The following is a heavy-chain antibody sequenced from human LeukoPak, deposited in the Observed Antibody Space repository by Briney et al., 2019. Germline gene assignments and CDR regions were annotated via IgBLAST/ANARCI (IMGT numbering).Heavy chain of an antibody. CDR1: GFTFSSYS. V-gene: IGHV3-21*01. J-gene: IGHJ3*02. CDR3: ARDLPRYYDSSGYLDAFDI. CDR2: ISSSSSYI. Sequence: PGGSLRLSCAASGFTFSSYSMNWVRQAPGKGLEWVSSISSSSSYIYYADSVKGRFTISRDNAKNSLYLQMNSLRAEDTAVYYCARDLPRYYDSSGYLDAFDIWGQGTMVTDSS. D-gene: IGHD3-22*01.